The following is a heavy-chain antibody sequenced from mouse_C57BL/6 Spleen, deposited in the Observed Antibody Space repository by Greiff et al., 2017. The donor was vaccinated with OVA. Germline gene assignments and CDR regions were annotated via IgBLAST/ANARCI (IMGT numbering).Heavy chain of an antibody. CDR1: GYSFTDYN. V-gene: IGHV1-39*01. D-gene: IGHD1-1*01. CDR2: INPNYGTT. Sequence: VQLQQPGPELVKPGASVKISCKASGYSFTDYNMNWVNQSNGKSLEWIGVINPNYGTTSYNQKFKGKATLTVDQSSSTAYMQLNSLTSEDSAVYYCAAQLLPYWYFDVWGTGTTVTVSS. J-gene: IGHJ1*03. CDR3: AAQLLPYWYFDV.